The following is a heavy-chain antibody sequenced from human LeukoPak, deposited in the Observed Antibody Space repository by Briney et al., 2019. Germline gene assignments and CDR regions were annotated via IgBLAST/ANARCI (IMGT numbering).Heavy chain of an antibody. Sequence: PGGSLRLSCAASGFTFSSYGMHWVRQATGKGLEWVAFIRYDGSNKYYADSVKGRFTISRDNSKNTLYLQMNSLRAEDTAVYYCAPSYTYYYGSGSYPIDYWGQGTLVTVSS. CDR3: APSYTYYYGSGSYPIDY. D-gene: IGHD3-10*01. CDR2: IRYDGSNK. J-gene: IGHJ4*02. CDR1: GFTFSSYG. V-gene: IGHV3-30*02.